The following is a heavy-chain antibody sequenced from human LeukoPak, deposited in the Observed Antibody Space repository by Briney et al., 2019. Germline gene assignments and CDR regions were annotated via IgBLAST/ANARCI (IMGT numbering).Heavy chain of an antibody. D-gene: IGHD3-10*01. Sequence: GGSLRFSCEASGFTFSSYSMNWVRQAPGKGLEWVSSISGSSSYIYYADSVKGRFTISRDNAKSSLYLHMNSLRAEDTAAYYCARDSYGSGSFDIWGQGTMVTVSS. CDR3: ARDSYGSGSFDI. J-gene: IGHJ3*02. CDR2: ISGSSSYI. V-gene: IGHV3-21*01. CDR1: GFTFSSYS.